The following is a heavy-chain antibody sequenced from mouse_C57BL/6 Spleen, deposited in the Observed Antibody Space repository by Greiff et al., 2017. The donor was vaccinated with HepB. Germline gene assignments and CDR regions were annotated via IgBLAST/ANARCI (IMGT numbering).Heavy chain of an antibody. D-gene: IGHD1-1*01. CDR3: ARGCRYYGGRYDYAMDD. V-gene: IGHV1-72*01. Sequence: QVQLKQPGAELVKPGASVKLSCKASGYTFTSYWMHWVKQRPGRGLEWIGRIDPNSGGTKYNEKFKSKATLTVDKPSSTAYMQLSSLTSEDSAVYYCARGCRYYGGRYDYAMDDWGQGTSVTVSS. J-gene: IGHJ4*01. CDR2: IDPNSGGT. CDR1: GYTFTSYW.